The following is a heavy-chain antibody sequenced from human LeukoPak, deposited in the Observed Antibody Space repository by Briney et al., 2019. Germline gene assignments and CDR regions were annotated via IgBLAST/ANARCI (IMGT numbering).Heavy chain of an antibody. D-gene: IGHD3-16*01. CDR2: TRDKARSYRT. CDR3: ARDGGEGDNSAFDI. J-gene: IGHJ3*02. CDR1: GVTLSDHH. Sequence: GSLRLSCAASGVTLSDHHVDWVRQAPGKGLEWVGRTRDKARSYRTEYAASVDDRFTISRDDSKNAVYLQMNSLKTEDTAVYYCARDGGEGDNSAFDIWGQGTVVTVSS. V-gene: IGHV3-72*01.